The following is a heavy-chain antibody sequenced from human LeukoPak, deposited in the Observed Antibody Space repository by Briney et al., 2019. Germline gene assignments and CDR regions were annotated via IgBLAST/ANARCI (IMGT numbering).Heavy chain of an antibody. CDR2: IHYSGST. D-gene: IGHD3-10*01. V-gene: IGHV4-59*01. CDR3: ARYGSGSYHFDY. CDR1: GGSISGYY. Sequence: SETLSLTCTVSGGSISGYYWSWIRQPPGKGLEWVGFIHYSGSTNYNPSLKSRVTISVDTSKNQFSLKLSSLTAADTAVYYCARYGSGSYHFDYWGQGTLVTVSS. J-gene: IGHJ4*02.